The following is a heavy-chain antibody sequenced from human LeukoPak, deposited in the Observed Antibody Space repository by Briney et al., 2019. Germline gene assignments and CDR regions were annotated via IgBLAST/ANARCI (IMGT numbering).Heavy chain of an antibody. CDR1: GITLSNYG. J-gene: IGHJ4*02. D-gene: IGHD3-22*01. CDR3: AKRGVVIRVILVGFHKEAYYFDS. Sequence: PGGSLRLSCAVSGITLSNYGMSWVRQAPGKGLQWVAGISGSGGATNYADSLKGRFTISRDNPKNTLYLQMNSLRVEDTAVYFCAKRGVVIRVILVGFHKEAYYFDSWGQGALVTVSS. CDR2: ISGSGGAT. V-gene: IGHV3-23*01.